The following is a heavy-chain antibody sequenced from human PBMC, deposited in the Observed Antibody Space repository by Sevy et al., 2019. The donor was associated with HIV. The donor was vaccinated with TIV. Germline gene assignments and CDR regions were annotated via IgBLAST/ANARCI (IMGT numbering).Heavy chain of an antibody. CDR2: IYTSGST. Sequence: SETLSLTCTVSGGSISSYYWSWIRQPAGKGLEWIGRIYTSGSTNYNPSLKSRVTMSVDTSKNQFSLKLSSVTAADTAVYYCARAVLGNHYYYYYMDVWGKGTTVTVSS. V-gene: IGHV4-4*07. CDR3: ARAVLGNHYYYYYMDV. J-gene: IGHJ6*03. CDR1: GGSISSYY. D-gene: IGHD2-15*01.